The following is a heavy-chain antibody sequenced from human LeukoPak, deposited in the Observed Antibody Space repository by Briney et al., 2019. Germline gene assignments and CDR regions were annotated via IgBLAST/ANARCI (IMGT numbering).Heavy chain of an antibody. CDR3: ARGALTDIDY. V-gene: IGHV3-30-3*01. CDR1: GLTFSSYA. D-gene: IGHD1-20*01. CDR2: ISYDGSNK. J-gene: IGHJ4*02. Sequence: GGSLRLSCAASGLTFSSYAMHWVRQAPGKGLEWVAVISYDGSNKYYADSVKGRFTISRDNSKNTLYLQMNSLRAEDTAVYYCARGALTDIDYWGQGTLVTVSS.